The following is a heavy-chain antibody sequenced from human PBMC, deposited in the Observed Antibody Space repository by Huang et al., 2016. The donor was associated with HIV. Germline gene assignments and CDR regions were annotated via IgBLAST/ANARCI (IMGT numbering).Heavy chain of an antibody. D-gene: IGHD3-3*01. CDR2: FYKTGKM. V-gene: IGHV4-39*01. J-gene: IGHJ2*01. CDR1: GGSINTGRYY. CDR3: ARNHDFWRGRMFAISYFDV. Sequence: QMRFQESGPGLVKPSGTLSLTCNVSGGSINTGRYYWGWIRQPPGKGLEWVGSFYKTGKMHYDPALKGRLTMSADTSKNQFSLNLSSVTAADTAIYYCARNHDFWRGRMFAISYFDVWGRGTLVTVAS.